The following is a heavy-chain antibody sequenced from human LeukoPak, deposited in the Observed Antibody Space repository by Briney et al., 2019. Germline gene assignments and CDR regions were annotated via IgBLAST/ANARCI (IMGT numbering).Heavy chain of an antibody. CDR3: AKNMVYYYGSGRKGRYFDY. CDR1: GGSISSGNYY. Sequence: SETLSLTCTVSGGSISSGNYYWNWIRQPAGKGLEWIGHIYTSGNTNYNPSLKSRVTISVDTSKNQFSLKLSSVTAADTAVYYCAKNMVYYYGSGRKGRYFDYWGQGTLVTVSS. CDR2: IYTSGNT. V-gene: IGHV4-61*09. D-gene: IGHD3-10*01. J-gene: IGHJ4*02.